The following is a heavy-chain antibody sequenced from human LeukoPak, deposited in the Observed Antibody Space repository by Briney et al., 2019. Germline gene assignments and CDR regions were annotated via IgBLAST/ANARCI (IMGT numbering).Heavy chain of an antibody. V-gene: IGHV3-23*01. CDR1: GFIFNSYA. CDR2: ISGNSGRI. Sequence: GGSLRLSCAASGFIFNSYAMNWVRQAPGKGLERVSGISGNSGRIDYADSVQGRFTISRDNSKNTLYLQMNSLRAEDTAVYYCARGNSGNYQPGYWGQGTLVTVSS. J-gene: IGHJ4*02. D-gene: IGHD1-26*01. CDR3: ARGNSGNYQPGY.